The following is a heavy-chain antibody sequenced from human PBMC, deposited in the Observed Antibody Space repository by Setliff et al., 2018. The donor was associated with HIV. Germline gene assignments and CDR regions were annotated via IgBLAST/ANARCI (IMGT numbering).Heavy chain of an antibody. J-gene: IGHJ6*03. Sequence: PGGSLRLSCAASGFTFRSYSMNWVRQAPGKGLEWVAYISSSSSTISYADSVKGRFAISRDNAKNSLYLQMNSLRAEDTAVYYCARSGDGDYYYYMDVWGKGTTVTVSS. CDR1: GFTFRSYS. CDR3: ARSGDGDYYYYMDV. D-gene: IGHD7-27*01. CDR2: ISSSSSTI. V-gene: IGHV3-48*01.